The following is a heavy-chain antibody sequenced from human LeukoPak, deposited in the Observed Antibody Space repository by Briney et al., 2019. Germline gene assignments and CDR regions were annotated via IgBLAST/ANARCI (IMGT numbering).Heavy chain of an antibody. V-gene: IGHV4-59*01. CDR3: ARDGDYGDYYFDL. CDR2: IYYSGST. Sequence: SETLSLTCTVSGGSISSYYWSWIRQPPGKGLEWIGYIYYSGSTNYNPSLKSRVTISVDTSKNQFSLKLSSVTAADTAVYYCARDGDYGDYYFDLWGRGTLITVSS. CDR1: GGSISSYY. J-gene: IGHJ2*01. D-gene: IGHD4-17*01.